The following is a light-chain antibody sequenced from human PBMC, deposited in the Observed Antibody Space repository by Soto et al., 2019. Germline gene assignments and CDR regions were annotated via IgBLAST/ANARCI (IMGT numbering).Light chain of an antibody. CDR3: SSYTSSSTRV. CDR1: SSDVGGYNY. Sequence: QSALTQPASVSGSPGQSITISCTGTSSDVGGYNYVSWYQQHPGKAPKLMIYEVSNRTSGVSNRISGSKSGNTASLTISGLQDEDEADYYCSSYTSSSTRVFGTGTKLTVL. J-gene: IGLJ1*01. CDR2: EVS. V-gene: IGLV2-14*01.